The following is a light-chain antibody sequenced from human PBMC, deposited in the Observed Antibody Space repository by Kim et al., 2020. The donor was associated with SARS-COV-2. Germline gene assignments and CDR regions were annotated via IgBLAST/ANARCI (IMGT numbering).Light chain of an antibody. CDR2: AVS. J-gene: IGKJ2*01. CDR1: QSISTY. CDR3: QQSYSTPPVYT. Sequence: DIQMTQSPSSLSASVGDRVTITCRASQSISTYLNWYQQKPGKAPRLVIYAVSTLQSGVPSRFSGSGSGTDFTLTISSLQPEDFATYYCQQSYSTPPVYTFGQGTKLEI. V-gene: IGKV1-39*01.